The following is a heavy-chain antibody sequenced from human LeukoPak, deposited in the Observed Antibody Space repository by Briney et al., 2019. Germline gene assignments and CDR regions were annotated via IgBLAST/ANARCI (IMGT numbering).Heavy chain of an antibody. CDR3: AKDGNYDILTGYYVFDP. Sequence: GGSLRLSCAASGFTFSSYAMSWVRQAPGKGLEWVSAISGSGGSTYYADSVKGRFTISRENSKKTLYLQMNSLRAEDTAVYYCAKDGNYDILTGYYVFDPWGQGTLVTVSS. CDR2: ISGSGGST. J-gene: IGHJ5*02. D-gene: IGHD3-9*01. V-gene: IGHV3-23*01. CDR1: GFTFSSYA.